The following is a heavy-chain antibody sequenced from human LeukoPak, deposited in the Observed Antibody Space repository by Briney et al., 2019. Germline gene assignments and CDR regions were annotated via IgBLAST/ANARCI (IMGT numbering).Heavy chain of an antibody. J-gene: IGHJ4*02. CDR2: IAPISGTP. CDR3: ARVGATGSNGQEYFDY. CDR1: GGTFTHYV. D-gene: IGHD1-26*01. Sequence: ASVKVSCKASGGTFTHYVISWVRQARGQGLEWMGGIAPISGTPMYAQRFQGRVTITADKSTNTAYMEVSSLRSEDTAVYYCARVGATGSNGQEYFDYWGQGTLVTVSS. V-gene: IGHV1-69*06.